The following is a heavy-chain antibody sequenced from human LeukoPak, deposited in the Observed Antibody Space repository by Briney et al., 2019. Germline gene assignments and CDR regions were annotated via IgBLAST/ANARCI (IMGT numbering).Heavy chain of an antibody. CDR2: INPSGSST. CDR3: ARVRNSGFRYVDS. D-gene: IGHD5-12*01. V-gene: IGHV1-46*01. Sequence: ASVKVSCKASGYSFTSHYMHWVRQAPGQGLEWMGLINPSGSSTLYAQKFQGRVTMTTDTSTSTAYMDLRSLRSDDTAVYYCARVRNSGFRYVDSWGQGTLVTVSS. J-gene: IGHJ4*02. CDR1: GYSFTSHY.